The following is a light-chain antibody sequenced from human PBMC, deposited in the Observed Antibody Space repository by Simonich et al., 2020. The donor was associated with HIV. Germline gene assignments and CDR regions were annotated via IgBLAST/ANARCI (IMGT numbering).Light chain of an antibody. CDR1: SGSIASNY. CDR3: QSYDSSNLV. V-gene: IGLV6-57*03. J-gene: IGLJ3*02. Sequence: FMLTQPHSVSESPGKTITISCTRSSGSIASNYVQWYQQRPGSAPTPVIYEDNQRPSGVPDRFSGSIDSSSNSASLTISGLKTEDEADYYCQSYDSSNLVFGGGTKLTVL. CDR2: EDN.